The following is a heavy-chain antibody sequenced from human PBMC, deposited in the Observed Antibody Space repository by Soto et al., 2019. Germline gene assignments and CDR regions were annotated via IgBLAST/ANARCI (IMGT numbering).Heavy chain of an antibody. J-gene: IGHJ6*02. CDR3: TTDDLSYDFWGALGGMDV. V-gene: IGHV3-15*07. CDR2: IKSKTDGGTT. Sequence: EVQLVESGGGLVKPGGSLRLSCAASGFTFSNAWMNWVRQAPGKGLEWVGRIKSKTDGGTTDYAAPVKGRFTISRADSKTTLYLQMNSLKTEDTAVYYCTTDDLSYDFWGALGGMDVWGQGTTVTVSS. D-gene: IGHD3-3*01. CDR1: GFTFSNAW.